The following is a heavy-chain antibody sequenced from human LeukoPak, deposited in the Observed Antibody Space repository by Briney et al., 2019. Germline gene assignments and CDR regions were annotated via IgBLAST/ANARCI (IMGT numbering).Heavy chain of an antibody. Sequence: SQTLSLTCAISGDSVSTASNAWYWIRQSPSRGLEWLGRTYYNSKWYTDYAVSVSGRTTINPDTSRNQLSLQLSFVTPEDTAVYYCARVGPYDFWSGYPGNYYGMDVWGQGTTVTVSS. CDR1: GDSVSTASNA. V-gene: IGHV6-1*01. J-gene: IGHJ6*02. CDR2: TYYNSKWYT. CDR3: ARVGPYDFWSGYPGNYYGMDV. D-gene: IGHD3-3*01.